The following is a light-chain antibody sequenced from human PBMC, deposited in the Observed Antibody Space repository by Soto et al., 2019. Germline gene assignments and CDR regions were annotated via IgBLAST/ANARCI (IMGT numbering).Light chain of an antibody. CDR3: SSYTTSSTHL. V-gene: IGLV2-14*01. Sequence: QSALTQPASVSGSPGQSITISCTGTSSDVGGYNYVSWFQQYPGKAPKLMIYDVSDRPSGVSSRFSASKSGNTASLTISGLQADDEADYYCSSYTTSSTHLFGGGTKLTVL. CDR2: DVS. CDR1: SSDVGGYNY. J-gene: IGLJ2*01.